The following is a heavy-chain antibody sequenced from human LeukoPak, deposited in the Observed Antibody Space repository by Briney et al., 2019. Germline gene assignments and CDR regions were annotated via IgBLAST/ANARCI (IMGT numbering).Heavy chain of an antibody. CDR1: GFTFRSYA. J-gene: IGHJ3*02. CDR3: ARKIFNGFDI. V-gene: IGHV3-30-3*01. CDR2: ISYDGSNK. Sequence: SGGSLRLSCAGSGFTFRSYAMHCVRQAPGKGLEWVAVISYDGSNKDYADSVKGRFTISRDNSKNTLFLQMNSLRAEDTAVYYCARKIFNGFDIWGQGTMVAVSS.